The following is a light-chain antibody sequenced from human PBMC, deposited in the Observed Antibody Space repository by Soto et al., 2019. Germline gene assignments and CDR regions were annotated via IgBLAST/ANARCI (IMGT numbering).Light chain of an antibody. CDR2: EVS. V-gene: IGLV2-8*01. CDR1: SSDVGGYNY. J-gene: IGLJ1*01. CDR3: SSYAGSNNLV. Sequence: QSALTQPPSASGSPGQSVTISCTGTSSDVGGYNYVSWYQQHPGKAPKLMIYEVSKRPSGVPDRFSGSKSGNTASLTVSGLQAKDEADYYCSSYAGSNNLVFGTGTKVTVL.